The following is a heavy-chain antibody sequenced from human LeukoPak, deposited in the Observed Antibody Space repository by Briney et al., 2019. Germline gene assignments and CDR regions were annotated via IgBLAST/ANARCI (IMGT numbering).Heavy chain of an antibody. D-gene: IGHD7-27*01. CDR3: ARGDTGDDAFDI. CDR2: IYYSGST. J-gene: IGHJ3*02. CDR1: GGSISSYY. V-gene: IGHV4-59*01. Sequence: SETLSLTCTVSGGSISSYYWSWIRQPPGKGLEWIGYIYYSGSTNYNPSLKSRVTISVDTSKNQFSLKLSSVTAADTAAYYCARGDTGDDAFDIWGQGTMVTVSS.